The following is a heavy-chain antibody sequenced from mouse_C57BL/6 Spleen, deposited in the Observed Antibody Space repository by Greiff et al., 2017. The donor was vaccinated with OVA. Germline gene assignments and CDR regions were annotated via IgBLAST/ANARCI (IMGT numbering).Heavy chain of an antibody. Sequence: EVHLVESGGGLVKPGGSLKLSCAASGFTFSDYGMHWVRQAPEKGLEWVAYISSGSSTIYYADTVKGRFTISRDNAKNTLFLQMTSLRSEDTAMDYCARVYYYAMDYWGQGTSVTVSS. J-gene: IGHJ4*01. CDR2: ISSGSSTI. CDR1: GFTFSDYG. V-gene: IGHV5-17*01. CDR3: ARVYYYAMDY.